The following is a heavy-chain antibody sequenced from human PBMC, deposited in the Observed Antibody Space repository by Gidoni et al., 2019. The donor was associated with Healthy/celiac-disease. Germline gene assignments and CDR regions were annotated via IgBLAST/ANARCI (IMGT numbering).Heavy chain of an antibody. CDR1: GGPISSGSYY. CDR3: ARPREYYDSSGYYVDTDAFDI. CDR2: IYTSGST. D-gene: IGHD3-22*01. V-gene: IGHV4-61*02. Sequence: QVQLQESGPGLVKPSQTLSLTCTVSGGPISSGSYYWSWIRQPAGKGLEWIGRIYTSGSTNYNPSLKSRVTISVDTSKNQFSLKLSSVTAADTAVYYCARPREYYDSSGYYVDTDAFDIWGQGTMVTVSS. J-gene: IGHJ3*02.